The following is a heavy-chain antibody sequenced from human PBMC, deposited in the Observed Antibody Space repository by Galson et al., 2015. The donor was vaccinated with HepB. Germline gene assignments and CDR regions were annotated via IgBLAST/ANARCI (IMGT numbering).Heavy chain of an antibody. CDR1: GFTVSSNY. V-gene: IGHV3-66*01. CDR2: IYSGGST. D-gene: IGHD3-22*01. J-gene: IGHJ6*02. CDR3: ARDLGGIVVVINNYYGMDV. Sequence: SLRLSCAASGFTVSSNYMSWVRQAPGKGLEWVSVIYSGGSTYYADSVKGRFTISRDNSKNTLYLQMNSLRAEDTAVYYCARDLGGIVVVINNYYGMDVWGQGTTVTVSS.